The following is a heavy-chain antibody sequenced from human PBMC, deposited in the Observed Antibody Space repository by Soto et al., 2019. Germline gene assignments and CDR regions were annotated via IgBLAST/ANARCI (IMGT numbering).Heavy chain of an antibody. V-gene: IGHV3-23*01. CDR2: ISATGGGT. J-gene: IGHJ4*02. CDR1: GFKFSKYA. Sequence: GGSLRLSCADSGFKFSKYAMSWFRQAPGKGLEWVSLISATGGGTYYADSVKGRFTISRDNSHNTLYLQVHSLTAEDTAVYYCAKDRRAGGNSAFYFDFWGQGAQV. CDR3: AKDRRAGGNSAFYFDF. D-gene: IGHD3-16*01.